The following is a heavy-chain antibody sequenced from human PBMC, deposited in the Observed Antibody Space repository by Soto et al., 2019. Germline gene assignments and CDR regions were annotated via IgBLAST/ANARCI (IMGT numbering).Heavy chain of an antibody. CDR1: GFTFSSYG. J-gene: IGHJ4*02. Sequence: QVQLVESGGGVVQPGRSLRLSCAASGFTFSSYGMHWVRQAPGKGLEWVAVIWYDGSNKYYADSVKGRFTISRDNSKNTLYLQMNSLRAEDTAVYYCARGSVGATGRFDYWGQGTLVTGSS. CDR3: ARGSVGATGRFDY. CDR2: IWYDGSNK. V-gene: IGHV3-33*01. D-gene: IGHD1-26*01.